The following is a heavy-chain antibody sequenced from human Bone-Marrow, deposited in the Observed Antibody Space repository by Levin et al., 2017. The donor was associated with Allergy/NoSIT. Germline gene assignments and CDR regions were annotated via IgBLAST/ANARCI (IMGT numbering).Heavy chain of an antibody. CDR3: AKGESTTVVTPDAFDI. CDR2: ISYDGSNK. V-gene: IGHV3-30*18. Sequence: GGSLRLSCAASGFTFSSYGMHWVRQAPGKGLEWVAVISYDGSNKYYADSVKGRFTISRDNSKNTLYLQRNSLRAEDTAVYYWAKGESTTVVTPDAFDIWGQGTMVTVSS. CDR1: GFTFSSYG. D-gene: IGHD4-23*01. J-gene: IGHJ3*02.